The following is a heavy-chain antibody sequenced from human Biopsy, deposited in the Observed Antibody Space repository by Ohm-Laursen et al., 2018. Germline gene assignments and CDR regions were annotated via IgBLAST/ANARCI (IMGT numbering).Heavy chain of an antibody. V-gene: IGHV4-34*01. Sequence: SETLSLTCAVYGDSFNGYYWSWIRQTPGKGLEWIGEITHSGKTNYNPSFKSRVTISVDTSKNQFSLKVSYATAADTAVYYCVRGVDYYDPYHYYALDVWGQGTTVTVSS. CDR2: ITHSGKT. CDR1: GDSFNGYY. J-gene: IGHJ6*02. CDR3: VRGVDYYDPYHYYALDV. D-gene: IGHD3-22*01.